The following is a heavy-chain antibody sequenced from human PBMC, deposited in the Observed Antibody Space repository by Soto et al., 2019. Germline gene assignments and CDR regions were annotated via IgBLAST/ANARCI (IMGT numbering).Heavy chain of an antibody. CDR2: IYYSVST. CDR1: GGSISSGGYY. J-gene: IGHJ3*02. V-gene: IGHV4-31*03. Sequence: QVQLQESGPGLVKPSQTLSLTCTVSGGSISSGGYYWSWIRQHPGKGLEWIGYIYYSVSTYYNPSLKSRVTRSVDTSKKQFSLKLSSVTAADTAVYYCARGGDILTGREEADAFDIWGQGTMVTVSA. CDR3: ARGGDILTGREEADAFDI. D-gene: IGHD3-9*01.